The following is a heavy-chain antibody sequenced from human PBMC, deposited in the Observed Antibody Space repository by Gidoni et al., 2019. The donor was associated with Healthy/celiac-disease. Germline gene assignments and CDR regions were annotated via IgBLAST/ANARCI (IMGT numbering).Heavy chain of an antibody. CDR1: GFTFSSYA. D-gene: IGHD2-2*01. CDR3: AKDLGGYCSRTSCYVFDY. V-gene: IGHV3-23*01. Sequence: EVQLLESGGGLVQPGGSLRLSCAASGFTFSSYAMSWIRQDPGKGLEWVSAIRGRGVSTYYEDAVKSRFTISKDKSKNTLYMQMNSLRAEDTAVYYCAKDLGGYCSRTSCYVFDYWGQGTLVTVSS. J-gene: IGHJ4*02. CDR2: IRGRGVST.